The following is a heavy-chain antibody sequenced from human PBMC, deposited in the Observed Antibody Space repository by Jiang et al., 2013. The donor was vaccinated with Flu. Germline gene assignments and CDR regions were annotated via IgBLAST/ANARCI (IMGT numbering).Heavy chain of an antibody. Sequence: VQLLESGGGVVQPGRSLRLSCAASGFTFSSYGMSWVRQAPGKGLEWVSAISGSGGSTYYADSVKGRFTISRDNSKNTLYLQMNSLRAEDTAVYYCAKDTEYCGGDCYSVGSIDYWGQGTLVTVSS. CDR2: ISGSGGST. D-gene: IGHD2-21*01. J-gene: IGHJ4*02. CDR1: GFTFSSYG. CDR3: AKDTEYCGGDCYSVGSIDY. V-gene: IGHV3-23*01.